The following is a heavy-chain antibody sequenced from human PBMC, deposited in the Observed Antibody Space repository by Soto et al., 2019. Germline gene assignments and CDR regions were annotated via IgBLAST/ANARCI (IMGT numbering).Heavy chain of an antibody. CDR3: IQSRCGGDCLQSYASHYYYGMDV. CDR2: IYWDDDK. J-gene: IGHJ6*02. CDR1: GFSLSTSGVG. D-gene: IGHD2-21*02. V-gene: IGHV2-5*02. Sequence: QITLKESGPTLVKPTQTLTLTCTFSGFSLSTSGVGVGWIRQPPGKALEWLALIYWDDDKRYSPSLRSRLTINKDPSTTQVVLTMTNMDPVDTATYYCIQSRCGGDCLQSYASHYYYGMDVWGQGTTVTVSS.